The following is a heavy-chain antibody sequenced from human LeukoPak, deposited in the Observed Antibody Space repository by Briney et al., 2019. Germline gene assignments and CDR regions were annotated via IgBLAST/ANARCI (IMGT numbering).Heavy chain of an antibody. J-gene: IGHJ4*02. CDR3: ARDQGTSVTAMVGGHFDY. Sequence: GGSLRLSCAASGFTFSDFWVAWFRQAPGKGLEWVAIIWYDGSNRYYADSVKGRFTISRDNSKNTLFLQMNSLTAEDTAVYYCARDQGTSVTAMVGGHFDYWGPGTLVTVSS. V-gene: IGHV3-33*08. D-gene: IGHD4-17*01. CDR2: IWYDGSNR. CDR1: GFTFSDFW.